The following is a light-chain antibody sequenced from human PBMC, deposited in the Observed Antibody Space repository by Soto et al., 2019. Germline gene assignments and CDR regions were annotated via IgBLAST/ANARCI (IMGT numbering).Light chain of an antibody. Sequence: EIVLTQSPATLSLSPGERATLSCRASQSVGTFLAWYQQKPGQAPRLIIYDASNRATGIPARFSGTGSGTDFALTIRNLGPENFAVYYRPHPTHRPRTFGQGTKLDIK. CDR3: PHPTHRPRT. CDR2: DAS. J-gene: IGKJ2*01. V-gene: IGKV3-11*01. CDR1: QSVGTF.